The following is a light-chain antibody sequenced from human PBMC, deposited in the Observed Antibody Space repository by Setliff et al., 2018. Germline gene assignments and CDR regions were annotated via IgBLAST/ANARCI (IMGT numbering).Light chain of an antibody. CDR1: TSDVGGYNY. CDR2: DVT. CDR3: TSYTSTFKYV. Sequence: QSALTQPASVSGSPGQSITISCTGTTSDVGGYNYVSWYQQHPGKAPKLMIYDVTNRPSGVSNRFSGSKSGNTASLTISGLQAEDEADYYCTSYTSTFKYVFGTGTKSPS. V-gene: IGLV2-14*01. J-gene: IGLJ1*01.